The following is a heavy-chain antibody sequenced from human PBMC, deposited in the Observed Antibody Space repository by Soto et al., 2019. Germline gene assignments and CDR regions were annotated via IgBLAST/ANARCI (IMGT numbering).Heavy chain of an antibody. CDR3: ARGAVVVPNGLIAGMDV. Sequence: ASVKVSCKPSGYSFSNFYVHWVRQAPGQGLEWMGIIDTSSGTTSYTQKFQERVTMTRDTSMSTVYMELSRLRSEDTAVYYCARGAVVVPNGLIAGMDVWGLGTTVTVSS. V-gene: IGHV1-46*01. D-gene: IGHD2-15*01. J-gene: IGHJ6*02. CDR2: IDTSSGTT. CDR1: GYSFSNFY.